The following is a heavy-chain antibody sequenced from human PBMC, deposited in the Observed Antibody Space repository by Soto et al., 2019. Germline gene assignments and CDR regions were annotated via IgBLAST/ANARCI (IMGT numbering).Heavy chain of an antibody. Sequence: QVELVQSGAEVKKPGSSVKVSCQASEDTFRNYAISWVRQAPGQGLEWMGGIIPIFGTANYAQKFQDRVTITADTSANTVYLELSSLTSEDTAVYYFASTTYDSSAYYYWYLGLWGRGTLVTVSS. V-gene: IGHV1-69*06. J-gene: IGHJ2*01. CDR2: IIPIFGTA. CDR1: EDTFRNYA. D-gene: IGHD3-22*01. CDR3: ASTTYDSSAYYYWYLGL.